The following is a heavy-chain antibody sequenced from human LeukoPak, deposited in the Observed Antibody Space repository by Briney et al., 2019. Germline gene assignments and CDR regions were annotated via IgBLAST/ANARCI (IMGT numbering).Heavy chain of an antibody. CDR2: XNPNSXXT. CDR3: ARVDCSSTSCYYYGVFDY. J-gene: IGHJ4*02. Sequence: ASVKVSCKASGYTFTSYDINXXXXXXXXXXXXXXXXNPNSXXTGYAQKFQGRXTIXXNTSXXXXXMEXSSLRSEDTAVYYCARVDCSSTSCYYYGVFDYWGQGTLVTVSS. V-gene: IGHV1-8*03. D-gene: IGHD2-2*01. CDR1: GYTFTSYD.